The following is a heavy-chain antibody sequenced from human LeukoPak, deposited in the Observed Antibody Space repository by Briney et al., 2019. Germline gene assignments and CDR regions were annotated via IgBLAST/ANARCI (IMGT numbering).Heavy chain of an antibody. Sequence: KSGGSLRLSCAASGFTFSSYSMKWVRQAPGKGLEWVSSISISSTYIYYADSVKGRFTISRDNAKNSLYLQMNSLRAEYTAVYYCARGSTYYYDSSGYYYSGRDAFDIWGQGTMVTVSS. CDR2: ISISSTYI. V-gene: IGHV3-21*01. CDR3: ARGSTYYYDSSGYYYSGRDAFDI. D-gene: IGHD3-22*01. CDR1: GFTFSSYS. J-gene: IGHJ3*02.